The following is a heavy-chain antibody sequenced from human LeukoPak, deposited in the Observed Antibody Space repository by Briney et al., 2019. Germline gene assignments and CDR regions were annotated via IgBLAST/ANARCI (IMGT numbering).Heavy chain of an antibody. V-gene: IGHV1-18*01. CDR1: GGTFSSYA. D-gene: IGHD2-15*01. CDR3: ARDRFVVVVAATPHYYYYYGMDV. J-gene: IGHJ6*02. CDR2: ISAYNGNT. Sequence: ASVKVSCKASGGTFSSYAISWVRQAPGQGLEWMGWISAYNGNTNYAQKLQGRVTMTTDTSTSTAYMELRSLRSDDTAVYYCARDRFVVVVAATPHYYYYYGMDVWGQGTTVTVSS.